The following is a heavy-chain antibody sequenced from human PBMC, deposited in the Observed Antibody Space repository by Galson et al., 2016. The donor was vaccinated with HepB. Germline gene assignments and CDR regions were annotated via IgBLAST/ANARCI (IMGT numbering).Heavy chain of an antibody. J-gene: IGHJ4*02. CDR3: VRDLYGRDDF. CDR2: INRDGTYT. CDR1: GFTFSSFW. D-gene: IGHD2/OR15-2a*01. V-gene: IGHV3-74*01. Sequence: SLRLSCAASGFTFSSFWMHWVRQTPGKGLVWVPHINRDGTYTEYADSVRGRFTISRDNARNTLYLQMNSLRAEDTALYYCVRDLYGRDDFWGQGTLVTVSS.